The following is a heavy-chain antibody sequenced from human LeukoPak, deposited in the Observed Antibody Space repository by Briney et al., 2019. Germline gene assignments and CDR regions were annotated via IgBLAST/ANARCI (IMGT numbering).Heavy chain of an antibody. CDR1: GGSVTSTNY. Sequence: SGTLSLTCGVSGGSVTSTNYWTWVRQPPGKGLEWIGEVNLQGFTDYNPSLMGRVAISVDTSENHISLQLTSVTAADTAVYYCAREGGLYRPLDYSGQGTLVTVSS. CDR3: AREGGLYRPLDY. V-gene: IGHV4-4*02. CDR2: VNLQGFT. J-gene: IGHJ4*02.